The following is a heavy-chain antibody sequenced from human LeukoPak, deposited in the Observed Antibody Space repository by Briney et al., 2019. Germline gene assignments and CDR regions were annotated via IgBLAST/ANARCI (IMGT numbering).Heavy chain of an antibody. CDR3: ASTIRDYYYGMDV. D-gene: IGHD5-24*01. CDR1: GGSISSGGYY. V-gene: IGHV4-31*03. CDR2: IYYSGST. Sequence: PSETLSLTCTVSGGSISSGGYYWSWIRQHPGKGLEWIGYIYYSGSTYYNPSLKSRVTISVDTSKNQFSLKLSSVTAADTAVYYCASTIRDYYYGMDVWGQGTTVTVSS. J-gene: IGHJ6*02.